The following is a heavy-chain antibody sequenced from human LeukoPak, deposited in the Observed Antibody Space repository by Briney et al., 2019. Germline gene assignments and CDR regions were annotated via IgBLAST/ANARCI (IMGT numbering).Heavy chain of an antibody. CDR2: IYYSGST. J-gene: IGHJ4*02. V-gene: IGHV4-39*01. D-gene: IGHD1-26*01. CDR1: GGSISSSSYY. Sequence: PSETLSLTCTVSGGSISSSSYYWGWIRQPPGKGLEWIGSIYYSGSTYYNPSLKSRVTISVDTSKNQFSLKLSSVTAADTAVYYCARLSVGAEVYFDYWGQGTLVTVSS. CDR3: ARLSVGAEVYFDY.